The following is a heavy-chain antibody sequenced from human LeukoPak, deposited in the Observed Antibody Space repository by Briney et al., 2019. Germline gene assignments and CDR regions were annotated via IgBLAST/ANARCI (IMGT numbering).Heavy chain of an antibody. J-gene: IGHJ4*02. Sequence: ASVKVSCKASGYTVTSYGISWVRQAPGQGLEWMGWISAYNGNTNYAQKLQGRVTMTTDTSTSTAYMELRSLRSDDTAVYYCAREGSRSGSYYIDYWGQGTLVTVSS. CDR2: ISAYNGNT. CDR3: AREGSRSGSYYIDY. D-gene: IGHD1-26*01. CDR1: GYTVTSYG. V-gene: IGHV1-18*01.